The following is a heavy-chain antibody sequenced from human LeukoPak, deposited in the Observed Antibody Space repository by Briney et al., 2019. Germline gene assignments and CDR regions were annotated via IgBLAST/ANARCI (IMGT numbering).Heavy chain of an antibody. CDR2: XXXSGXX. CDR3: ARGANKDIVVVPAATPTNYYYGMDV. D-gene: IGHD2-2*01. J-gene: IGHJ6*02. Sequence: GYXXXSGXXXXNPSLKSRVTISVDTSKNQFSLKLSSVTAADTAVYYCARGANKDIVVVPAATPTNYYYGMDVWGQGTTVTVSS. V-gene: IGHV4-31*02.